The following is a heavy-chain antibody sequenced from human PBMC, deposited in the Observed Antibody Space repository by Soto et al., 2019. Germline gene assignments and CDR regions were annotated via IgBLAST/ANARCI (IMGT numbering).Heavy chain of an antibody. D-gene: IGHD3-10*01. CDR2: INHSGST. CDR1: GGSFSGYY. CDR3: ARGRKVRGVIIGEGYYYGMDV. V-gene: IGHV4-34*01. J-gene: IGHJ6*02. Sequence: SETLSLTCAVYGGSFSGYYWSWIRQPPGKGLEWIGEINHSGSTNYNPSLKSRVTISVDTSKNQFSLKLSSVTAADTAVYYCARGRKVRGVIIGEGYYYGMDVWGQGTTVTVSS.